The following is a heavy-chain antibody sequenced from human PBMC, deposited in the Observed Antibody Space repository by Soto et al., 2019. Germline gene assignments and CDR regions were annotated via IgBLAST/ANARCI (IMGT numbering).Heavy chain of an antibody. CDR1: GGTFSSYA. D-gene: IGHD3-9*01. J-gene: IGHJ6*02. V-gene: IGHV1-69*13. CDR2: IIPIFGTA. Sequence: ASVKVSCKASGGTFSSYAISWVRQAPGQGLEWMGGIIPIFGTANYAQKFQGRVTITADESTSTAYMELSSLRSEDTAVYYCARASLLYFDWSTVYYYGMDVWRQGTTVTVSS. CDR3: ARASLLYFDWSTVYYYGMDV.